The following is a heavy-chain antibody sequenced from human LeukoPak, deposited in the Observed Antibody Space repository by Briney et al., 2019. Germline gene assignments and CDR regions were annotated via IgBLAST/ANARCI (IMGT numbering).Heavy chain of an antibody. D-gene: IGHD1-1*01. V-gene: IGHV4-34*01. CDR3: ARGTTRLNDAFDI. Sequence: PSETLSLTCAVYGGSFSGYYWSWIRQPPGKGLEWIGEINHSGSTNYNPSLKSRVTISVDTSKNQLSLKLSSVTAADTAVYYCARGTTRLNDAFDIWGQGTMVTVSS. CDR2: INHSGST. CDR1: GGSFSGYY. J-gene: IGHJ3*02.